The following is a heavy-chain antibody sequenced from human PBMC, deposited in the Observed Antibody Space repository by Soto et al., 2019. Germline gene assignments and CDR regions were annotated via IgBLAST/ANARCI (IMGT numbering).Heavy chain of an antibody. CDR1: GFTFSSYW. V-gene: IGHV3-7*01. Sequence: GGSLRLSCATSGFTFSSYWMSWVRQAPGKGLEWVANIKQDGSEKYYVDSVKGRFTISRDNAKNSLYLQMNSLRAEDTAVYYCARERATGWFDPWGQGTLVTVSS. CDR2: IKQDGSEK. J-gene: IGHJ5*02. CDR3: ARERATGWFDP. D-gene: IGHD4-4*01.